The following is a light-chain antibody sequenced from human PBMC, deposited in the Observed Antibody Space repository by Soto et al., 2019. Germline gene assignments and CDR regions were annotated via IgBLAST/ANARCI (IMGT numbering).Light chain of an antibody. Sequence: EIVLTQSPGTLSLSPGERATLSCRASQSVSSSYLAWYQRKPGQAPRLLIYDASSRATGIPDRFSGSGSGTDFTLTISRLEPEDFAVYYCQQYGSSPWTFGQGTKVDIK. J-gene: IGKJ1*01. CDR2: DAS. CDR3: QQYGSSPWT. CDR1: QSVSSSY. V-gene: IGKV3-20*01.